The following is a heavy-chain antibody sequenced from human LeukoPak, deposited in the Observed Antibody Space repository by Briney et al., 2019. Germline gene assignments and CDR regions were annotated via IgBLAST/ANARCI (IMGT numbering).Heavy chain of an antibody. CDR2: IYHSGTT. CDR1: GGSISSSNW. Sequence: SETLSLTCAVSGGSISSSNWWSWVRQPPGQGLEWIGEIYHSGTTHYNPSLKSRVTMSVDTSKNQFSLKLSSVTAADTAVYYCARLSTVTTSFDYWGQGTLVAVSS. CDR3: ARLSTVTTSFDY. D-gene: IGHD4-17*01. J-gene: IGHJ4*02. V-gene: IGHV4-4*02.